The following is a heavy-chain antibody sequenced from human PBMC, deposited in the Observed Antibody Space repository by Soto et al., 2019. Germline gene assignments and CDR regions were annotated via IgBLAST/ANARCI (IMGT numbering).Heavy chain of an antibody. CDR3: ARGRYYGSGTPIKYFDL. Sequence: SETLFLTCTVSGVSISPYFWSWIRPPPGKGLEWIGYIFYSGSTNYNPSLTSRVTISVDTSKNQFSLKLSSVTAADTAVYYCARGRYYGSGTPIKYFDLWGRGTLVTVS. J-gene: IGHJ2*01. CDR2: IFYSGST. CDR1: GVSISPYF. V-gene: IGHV4-59*01. D-gene: IGHD3-10*01.